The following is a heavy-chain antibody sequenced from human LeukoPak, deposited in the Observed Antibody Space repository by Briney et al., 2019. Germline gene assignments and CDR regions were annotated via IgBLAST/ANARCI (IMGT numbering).Heavy chain of an antibody. J-gene: IGHJ6*02. CDR2: LWYDGSNK. CDR3: AREGYCSVTSCAYAMDV. CDR1: GXTFSSYG. V-gene: IGHV3-33*01. Sequence: GRSLRLSCAASGXTFSSYGMHWVRQAPGKGLEWVAVLWYDGSNKYYADSVKGRFTISRDNSTNTVYLQMSSLRAEDTAFYYCAREGYCSVTSCAYAMDVWGQGTTVTVSS. D-gene: IGHD2-2*01.